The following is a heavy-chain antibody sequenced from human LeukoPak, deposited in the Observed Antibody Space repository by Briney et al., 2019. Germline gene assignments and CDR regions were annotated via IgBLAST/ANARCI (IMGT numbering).Heavy chain of an antibody. CDR2: IYNSGST. Sequence: SETLSLTCTVSGGSISSGDYYWSWIRQPPGKGLEWIGYIYNSGSTYYNPSLKSRVTISVDTSKNQFSLKLSSVAAADTAVYYCANSLGGRLGNWGQGTLVTVSS. D-gene: IGHD6-19*01. V-gene: IGHV4-30-4*01. J-gene: IGHJ4*02. CDR3: ANSLGGRLGN. CDR1: GGSISSGDYY.